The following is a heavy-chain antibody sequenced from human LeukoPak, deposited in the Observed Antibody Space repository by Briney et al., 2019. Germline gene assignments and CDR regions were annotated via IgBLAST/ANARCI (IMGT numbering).Heavy chain of an antibody. CDR2: IWYDGSNK. Sequence: GGSLRLSCAASGFTFSSYGMHWVRQAPGKGLEWVALIWYDGSNKYCTDSVKGRLTISRDNSKNTLYLQMNSLRAEDTAIYYCAREGPRGNSQFDYWGQGTLVTVSS. D-gene: IGHD2/OR15-2a*01. V-gene: IGHV3-33*01. CDR1: GFTFSSYG. CDR3: AREGPRGNSQFDY. J-gene: IGHJ4*02.